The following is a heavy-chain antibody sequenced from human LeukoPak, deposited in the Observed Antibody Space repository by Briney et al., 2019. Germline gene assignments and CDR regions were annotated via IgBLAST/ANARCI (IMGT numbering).Heavy chain of an antibody. J-gene: IGHJ4*02. V-gene: IGHV4-30-4*08. CDR1: GGSISSGDYY. CDR2: IYYGGST. D-gene: IGHD6-13*01. CDR3: ARDPGAAAQFDY. Sequence: PSETLSLTCTVSGGSISSGDYYWSWIRQPPGKGLEWIGYIYYGGSTYYNPSLKSRVTISVDTSKNQFSLKLSSVTAADTAVHYCARDPGAAAQFDYWGQGTLVTVSS.